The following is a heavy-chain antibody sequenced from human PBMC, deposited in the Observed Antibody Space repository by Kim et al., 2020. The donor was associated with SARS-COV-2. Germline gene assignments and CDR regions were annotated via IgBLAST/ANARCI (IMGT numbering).Heavy chain of an antibody. D-gene: IGHD6-13*01. CDR2: ISGSGGST. CDR1: GFTFSSYA. Sequence: GGSLRLSCAASGFTFSSYAMSWVRQAPGKGLEWVSAISGSGGSTYYADSVKGRFTISRDTSKNTLYLQMNSLRAEDTAVYYCANSDAAGTWLVYYYYGMDVWGQGTTVTVSS. J-gene: IGHJ6*02. V-gene: IGHV3-23*01. CDR3: ANSDAAGTWLVYYYYGMDV.